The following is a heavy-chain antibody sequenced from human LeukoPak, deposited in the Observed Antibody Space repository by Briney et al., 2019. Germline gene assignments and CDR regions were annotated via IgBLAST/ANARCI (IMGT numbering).Heavy chain of an antibody. V-gene: IGHV3-53*01. Sequence: GGSLRLSCAASGFTFSSYSMNWVRQAPGKGLYWVSVINSGSSTYYADSVKGRFTISRDNSKNTLYLQMNSLRAEDTAVYYCARGGDSSGSVRTAFDIWGQGTMVTVSS. CDR1: GFTFSSYS. CDR3: ARGGDSSGSVRTAFDI. CDR2: INSGSST. D-gene: IGHD3-22*01. J-gene: IGHJ3*02.